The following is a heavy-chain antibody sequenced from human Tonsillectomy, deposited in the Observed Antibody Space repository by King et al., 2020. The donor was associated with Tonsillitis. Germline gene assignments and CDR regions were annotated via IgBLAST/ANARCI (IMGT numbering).Heavy chain of an antibody. Sequence: QLVQSGAEVKKPGASVKVSCKASGYTFTSYDINWVRQATGQGRAWMGWMNPNSGNTGCAQKFHGRVTMTRNTAISTAYMELSSLTSEDTSVCYCARTTHSYDCGGYAYWGQGTMVTVSS. D-gene: IGHD3-22*01. CDR2: MNPNSGNT. V-gene: IGHV1-8*01. J-gene: IGHJ4*02. CDR1: GYTFTSYD. CDR3: ARTTHSYDCGGYAY.